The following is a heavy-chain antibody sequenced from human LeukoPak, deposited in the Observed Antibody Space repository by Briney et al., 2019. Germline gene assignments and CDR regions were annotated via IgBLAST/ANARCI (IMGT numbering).Heavy chain of an antibody. CDR1: GGSISSYY. CDR2: IYTSGST. D-gene: IGHD5-12*01. V-gene: IGHV4-4*07. J-gene: IGHJ6*03. CDR3: ARGIVAIPGGYYYYMDV. Sequence: SETLSLTCTVSGGSISSYYWSWIRQPAGKGLEWIGRIYTSGSTNYNPSLKGRVTMSVDTSKNQFSLKLSSVTAADTAVYYCARGIVAIPGGYYYYMDVWGKGTTVTVSS.